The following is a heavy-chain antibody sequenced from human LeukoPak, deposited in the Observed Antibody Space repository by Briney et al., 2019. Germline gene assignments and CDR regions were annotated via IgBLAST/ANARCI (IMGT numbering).Heavy chain of an antibody. D-gene: IGHD6-19*01. CDR1: GYTFTSYD. Sequence: ASVKVSCKASGYTFTSYDINWVRQATGQGLEWMGWMNPNSGNTGCAQKFQGRVTMTRNTSISTAYMELSSLRSEDTAVYYCARGGQWLRYFDYWGQGTLVTVSS. J-gene: IGHJ4*02. CDR2: MNPNSGNT. CDR3: ARGGQWLRYFDY. V-gene: IGHV1-8*01.